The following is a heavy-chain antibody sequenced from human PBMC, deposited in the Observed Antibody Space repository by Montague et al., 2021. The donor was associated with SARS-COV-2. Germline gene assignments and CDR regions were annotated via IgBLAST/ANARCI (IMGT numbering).Heavy chain of an antibody. CDR3: ASHFVWQQLAT. D-gene: IGHD6-13*01. V-gene: IGHV4-4*02. CDR2: THQCGGT. Sequence: SETLSLTCAVSGDSINSDHWWSWVRQPPVRGLAWIVETHQCGGTNYNPSLRSRVSIFLDISKNRFSLILTSVTAADTAMDDCASHFVWQQLATWGQGTLVRVSS. CDR1: GDSINSDHW. J-gene: IGHJ4*02.